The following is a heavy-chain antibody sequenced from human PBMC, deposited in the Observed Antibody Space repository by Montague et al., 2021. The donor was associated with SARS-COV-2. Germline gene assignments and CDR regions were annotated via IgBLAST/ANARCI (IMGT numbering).Heavy chain of an antibody. V-gene: IGHV4-39*01. Sequence: SETLSLTCVVSGGSMSSGSDYWGWIRQPPGKGLDWIGSIYYGGGTPYNPSLRSRVTISIDTPDNQFSLKLSSVTAADTAVYYCARYTSATMLDSWGQGTLVTVSS. D-gene: IGHD2-15*01. CDR1: GGSMSSGSDY. CDR3: ARYTSATMLDS. CDR2: IYYGGGT. J-gene: IGHJ4*02.